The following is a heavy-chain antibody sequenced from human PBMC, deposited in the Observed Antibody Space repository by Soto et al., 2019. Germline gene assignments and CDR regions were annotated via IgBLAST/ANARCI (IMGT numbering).Heavy chain of an antibody. V-gene: IGHV4-30-4*01. CDR2: IYYSGST. CDR1: GGSISSGDYY. D-gene: IGHD3-22*01. Sequence: PSETLSLNCTVSGGSISSGDYYWSWIRQPPGKGLEWIGYIYYSGSTYYNPSLKSRVTISVDTSKNQFSLKLSSVTAADTAVYYCARGYDSSGYYTPNWFDPWGQGTLVTVSS. J-gene: IGHJ5*02. CDR3: ARGYDSSGYYTPNWFDP.